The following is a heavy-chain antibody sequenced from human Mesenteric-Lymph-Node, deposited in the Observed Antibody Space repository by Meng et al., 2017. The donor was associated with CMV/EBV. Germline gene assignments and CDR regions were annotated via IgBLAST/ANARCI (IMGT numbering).Heavy chain of an antibody. V-gene: IGHV3-30*04. CDR3: ARAGYSYSWYGEGFDY. J-gene: IGHJ4*02. CDR1: GFTFSYYS. Sequence: GESLKISCAASGFTFSYYSMHWVRQAPDKGLEWVLVISYDGSKKYYADSVKGRFTVSRDNSKNTLYVEMNSLRAEDTAVYYCARAGYSYSWYGEGFDYWGQGTLVTVSS. D-gene: IGHD6-13*01. CDR2: ISYDGSKK.